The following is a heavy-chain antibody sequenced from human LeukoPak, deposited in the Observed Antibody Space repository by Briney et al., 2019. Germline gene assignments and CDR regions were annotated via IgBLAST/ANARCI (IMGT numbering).Heavy chain of an antibody. D-gene: IGHD2/OR15-2a*01. Sequence: PVASVTVSCKASGYTFTAYYMHWVRQAPGQGPEWMGWVNPNSGVTNYAQKFQGRVTMTRNTSISTAYMELSSLRSEDTAVYYCARREEWALYYYYGPPYYYYGMDVWGQGTTVTVSS. CDR1: GYTFTAYY. J-gene: IGHJ6*02. V-gene: IGHV1-2*02. CDR3: ARREEWALYYYYGPPYYYYGMDV. CDR2: VNPNSGVT.